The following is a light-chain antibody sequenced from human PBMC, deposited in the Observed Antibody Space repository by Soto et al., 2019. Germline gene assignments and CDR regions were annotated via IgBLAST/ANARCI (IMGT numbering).Light chain of an antibody. CDR3: QQYGTPQYI. J-gene: IGKJ2*01. CDR2: GAS. Sequence: EIVLTQSPGTLSLSPGEGATLSCRASQTVNNNYLAWYQQKPGQAPRLLIYGASNRAAGIPDRFSGSGSGADFTLTISRLEPEDFAVYYCQQYGTPQYIFGQGTKLEIK. V-gene: IGKV3-20*01. CDR1: QTVNNNY.